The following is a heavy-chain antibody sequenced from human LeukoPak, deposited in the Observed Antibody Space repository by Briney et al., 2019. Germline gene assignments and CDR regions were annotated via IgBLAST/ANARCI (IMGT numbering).Heavy chain of an antibody. CDR3: ARLWYSSSSGYYFDY. CDR2: IYPGDSDT. Sequence: GESLKISCKGSGYSFTSYWIGWVRQMPGKGLEWVGIIYPGDSDTRYSPSFQGQVTISADKSISTAYLQWSSLKASDTAMYYCARLWYSSSSGYYFDYWGQGTLVTVSS. CDR1: GYSFTSYW. J-gene: IGHJ4*02. V-gene: IGHV5-51*01. D-gene: IGHD6-6*01.